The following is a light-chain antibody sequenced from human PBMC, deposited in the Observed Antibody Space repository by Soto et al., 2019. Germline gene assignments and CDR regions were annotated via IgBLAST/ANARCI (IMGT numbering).Light chain of an antibody. V-gene: IGKV1-9*01. CDR2: AAS. CDR3: QQLQR. Sequence: DIQLTQSPSFLSASVGDRVTITCRASQGISSYLAWYQQKPGKAPKLLIYAASTLQSGVQSRFSGSGSGTEFTLTISSLQPEDFATYYCQQLQRFGQGTKLEI. CDR1: QGISSY. J-gene: IGKJ2*01.